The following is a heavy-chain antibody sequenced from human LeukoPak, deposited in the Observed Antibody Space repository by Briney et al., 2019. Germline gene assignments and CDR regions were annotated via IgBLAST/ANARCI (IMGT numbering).Heavy chain of an antibody. CDR1: GGTFSSYA. CDR3: ATQPVGMAAAGPQYNWFDP. J-gene: IGHJ5*02. CDR2: IIPIFGTA. Sequence: SVKVSCKASGGTFSSYAISWVRQAHGQGLEWMGGIIPIFGTANYAQKFQGRVTITADKSTSTAYMELSSLRSEDTAVYYCATQPVGMAAAGPQYNWFDPWGQGTLVTVSS. D-gene: IGHD6-13*01. V-gene: IGHV1-69*06.